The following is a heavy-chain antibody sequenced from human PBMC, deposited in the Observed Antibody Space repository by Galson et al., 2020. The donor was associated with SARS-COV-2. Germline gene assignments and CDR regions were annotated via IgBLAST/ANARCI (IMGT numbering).Heavy chain of an antibody. V-gene: IGHV3-64*01. CDR1: GFTFSSYA. CDR3: ARARYTDNYIVF. D-gene: IGHD1-20*01. Sequence: GGSLRLSCVVSGFTFSSYAMQWVRQAPGKGLEFVSAIASNGGSTYYAKSVKDRFTISRDNSKNTLFLQMDSLRAEDMAVYFCARARYTDNYIVFWGQGTLVTVST. CDR2: IASNGGST. J-gene: IGHJ4*02.